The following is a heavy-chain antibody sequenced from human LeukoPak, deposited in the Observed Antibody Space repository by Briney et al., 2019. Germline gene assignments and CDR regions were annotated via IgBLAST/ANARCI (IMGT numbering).Heavy chain of an antibody. Sequence: PSETLSLTCAVYGGSFSGYYWSWIRQPPGKGLEWIGYIYYSGSTNYNPSLKSRVTISVDTSKNQFSLKLSSVIAADTAVYYCARMLSRYNWFDPWGQGTLVTVSS. V-gene: IGHV4-59*01. CDR2: IYYSGST. D-gene: IGHD3-10*02. CDR3: ARMLSRYNWFDP. J-gene: IGHJ5*02. CDR1: GGSFSGYY.